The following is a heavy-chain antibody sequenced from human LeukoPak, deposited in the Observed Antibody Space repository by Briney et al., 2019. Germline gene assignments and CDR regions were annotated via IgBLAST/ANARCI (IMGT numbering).Heavy chain of an antibody. J-gene: IGHJ4*02. CDR3: TRAVAHLDY. Sequence: GGSLRLSCTASGFTFGDHAMSWVRQAPGKRLEWVGFIRSKTYGGTTEYAASVKGRFTVARDDSKSIAYLQMNSLKTEDTAVYYCTRAVAHLDYWGQGTLVTVSS. D-gene: IGHD4-23*01. V-gene: IGHV3-49*04. CDR2: IRSKTYGGTT. CDR1: GFTFGDHA.